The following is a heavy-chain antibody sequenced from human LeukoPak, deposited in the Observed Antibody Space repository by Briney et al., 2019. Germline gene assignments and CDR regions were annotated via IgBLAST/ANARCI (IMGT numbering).Heavy chain of an antibody. D-gene: IGHD4-11*01. V-gene: IGHV3-23*01. CDR2: ISGGGGGT. CDR3: AKEGTVSTSFDY. J-gene: IGHJ4*02. CDR1: GFTFSSYA. Sequence: GSLRLSCAASGFTFSSYAMNWVRQAPGKGLEWVSDISGGGGGTYYADSVKGRFTISRDNSKNTLYLQMNNLRVEDTALYYCAKEGTVSTSFDYWGQGTLVTVSS.